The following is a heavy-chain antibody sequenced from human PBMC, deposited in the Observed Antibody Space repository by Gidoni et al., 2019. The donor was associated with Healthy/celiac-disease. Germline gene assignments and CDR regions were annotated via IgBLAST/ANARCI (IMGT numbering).Heavy chain of an antibody. V-gene: IGHV4-31*03. CDR3: ARVTVWGGYPSGYFDY. Sequence: QVQLQESGPGLVKPSQTLSRTCTVSGGSISSGGYYWSWIRQHPGKGLEWIGYIYYSGSTYYNPSLKSRVTISVDTSKNQFSLKLSSVTAADTAVYYCARVTVWGGYPSGYFDYWGQGTLVTVSS. J-gene: IGHJ4*02. CDR1: GGSISSGGYY. D-gene: IGHD5-12*01. CDR2: IYYSGST.